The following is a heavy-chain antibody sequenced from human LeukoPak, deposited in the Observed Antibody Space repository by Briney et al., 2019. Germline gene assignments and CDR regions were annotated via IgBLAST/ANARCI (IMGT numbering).Heavy chain of an antibody. Sequence: RASVKVSCTASGYTFTSYAMNWVRQAPGQGLEWMGWINTNTGNPTYAQGFTGRFVFSLDTSVSTAYLQISSLKAEDTAVYYCARDDRYIAAAINYYWGQGTLVTVSS. V-gene: IGHV7-4-1*02. CDR3: ARDDRYIAAAINYY. CDR2: INTNTGNP. J-gene: IGHJ4*02. CDR1: GYTFTSYA. D-gene: IGHD6-13*01.